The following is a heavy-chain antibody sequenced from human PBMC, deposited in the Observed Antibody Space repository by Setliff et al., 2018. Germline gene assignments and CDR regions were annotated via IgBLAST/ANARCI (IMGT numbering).Heavy chain of an antibody. J-gene: IGHJ4*02. Sequence: PSETLSLTCTVSGASISSGGYYWTWIRQPAGKGLEWIGHISPSGSTAYNPSVKSRVTISVDTSKNQFSLKLSSVTAADTAVYYCARQRPDKYYYGSGSPPLRIDYWGQGTLVTVSS. CDR2: ISPSGST. D-gene: IGHD3-10*01. V-gene: IGHV4-61*09. CDR1: GASISSGGYY. CDR3: ARQRPDKYYYGSGSPPLRIDY.